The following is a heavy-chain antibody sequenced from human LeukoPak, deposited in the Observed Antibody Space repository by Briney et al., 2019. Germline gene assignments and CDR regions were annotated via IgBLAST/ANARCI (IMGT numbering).Heavy chain of an antibody. CDR2: ISAYNGNT. Sequence: GASVKVSCKASGYTFTSYGISWVRQAPGQGLEWMGWISAYNGNTNYAQKLQGRVTMTTDTSTSTAYMELRSLRSDDTAVYYCARVYCSSTSCYRDYYYYYYMDVWGKGTTVTVSS. V-gene: IGHV1-18*01. CDR1: GYTFTSYG. D-gene: IGHD2-2*01. J-gene: IGHJ6*03. CDR3: ARVYCSSTSCYRDYYYYYYMDV.